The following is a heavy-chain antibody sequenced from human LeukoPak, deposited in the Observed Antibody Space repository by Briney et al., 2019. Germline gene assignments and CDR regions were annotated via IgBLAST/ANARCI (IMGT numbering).Heavy chain of an antibody. Sequence: PSETLSLTCAVYGGSFSGYYWSWIRQPPGKGLEWIGEINHSGSTNYNPSLKSRVTISVDTSKNQFSLKLSSVTAADTAVYYCAREGVSSGWYDWFDPWGQGTLVTVSS. CDR2: INHSGST. CDR3: AREGVSSGWYDWFDP. J-gene: IGHJ5*02. D-gene: IGHD6-19*01. CDR1: GGSFSGYY. V-gene: IGHV4-34*01.